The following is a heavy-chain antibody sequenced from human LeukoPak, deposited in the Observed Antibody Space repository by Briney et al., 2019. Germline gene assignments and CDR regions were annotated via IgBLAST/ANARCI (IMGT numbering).Heavy chain of an antibody. V-gene: IGHV4-38-2*02. CDR3: ARVVRRFSAFDY. CDR2: IYHSGST. D-gene: IGHD6-13*01. CDR1: GYSISSGYY. Sequence: PSETLSLTCTVSGYSISSGYYWGWIRQPPGKGLEWIGSIYHSGSTYYNPSLKSRVTISVDTSKNQFSLKLSSVTAADTAVYYCARVVRRFSAFDYWGQGTLVTVSS. J-gene: IGHJ4*02.